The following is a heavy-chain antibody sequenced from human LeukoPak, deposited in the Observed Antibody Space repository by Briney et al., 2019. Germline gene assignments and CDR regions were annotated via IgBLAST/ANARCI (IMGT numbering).Heavy chain of an antibody. J-gene: IGHJ6*03. CDR3: ASTVPPDYYYMDV. D-gene: IGHD2-2*01. V-gene: IGHV1-69*05. CDR2: IIPIFGTA. Sequence: ASVKVSCKASGGTFSSYAISWVRQAPGQGLEWMGGIIPIFGTANYAQKFQGRVTITTDESTSTACMELSSLRSEDTAVYYCASTVPPDYYYMDVWGKGTTVTVSS. CDR1: GGTFSSYA.